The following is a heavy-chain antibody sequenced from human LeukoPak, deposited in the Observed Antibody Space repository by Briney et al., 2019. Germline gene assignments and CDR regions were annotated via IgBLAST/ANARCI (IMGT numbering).Heavy chain of an antibody. CDR3: ARHKSPLPLH. D-gene: IGHD3-10*01. V-gene: IGHV4-34*01. Sequence: PSETLSLTCAVYGGSFSGYYWSWIRQPPGKGLEWIGEINHSGSTNYNPSLKSRVTISVDTSKNQFSLNLTSVTAADTAVNYCARHKSPLPLHWGQGTLVTVSS. CDR1: GGSFSGYY. CDR2: INHSGST. J-gene: IGHJ4*02.